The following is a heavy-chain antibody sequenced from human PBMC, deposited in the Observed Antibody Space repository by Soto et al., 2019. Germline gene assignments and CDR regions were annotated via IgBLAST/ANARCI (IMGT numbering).Heavy chain of an antibody. Sequence: PSETLSLTCTVSGGSISSDGYYWNWIRQLPGKGLEWIGYIYHSGSTDYNPSLKSRVLISVDTSKNQFSLNLNSVTAADTAVYYCAGDRGYCSGGSCYRFFDYWGQGALVTVSS. CDR1: GGSISSDGYY. CDR3: AGDRGYCSGGSCYRFFDY. J-gene: IGHJ4*02. V-gene: IGHV4-31*03. D-gene: IGHD2-15*01. CDR2: IYHSGST.